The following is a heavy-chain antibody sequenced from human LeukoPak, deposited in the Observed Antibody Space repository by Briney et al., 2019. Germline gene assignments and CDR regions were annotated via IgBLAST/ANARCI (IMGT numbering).Heavy chain of an antibody. Sequence: LSLTCTVSGGSISGSSYYWGWIRQPPGKGLEWVSYILSSGNTVYYADSVKGRFTISRDNAKNSLSLQMNDLRAEDTAVYYCARLRGSGTYYGDYWGQGTLVTVSS. D-gene: IGHD1-26*01. CDR2: ILSSGNTV. J-gene: IGHJ4*02. CDR1: GGSISGSSYY. V-gene: IGHV3-11*04. CDR3: ARLRGSGTYYGDY.